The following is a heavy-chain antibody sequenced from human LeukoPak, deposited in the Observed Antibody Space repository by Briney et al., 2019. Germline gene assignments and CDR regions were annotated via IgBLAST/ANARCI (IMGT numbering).Heavy chain of an antibody. CDR2: IYYSGST. J-gene: IGHJ5*02. V-gene: IGHV4-59*12. CDR1: GGSISSYY. D-gene: IGHD3-10*01. Sequence: SETLSLTCTVSGGSISSYYWSWIRQPPGKGLEWIGYIYYSGSTNYNPSLKSRVTMSVDTSKNQFSLKLSSVTAADTAVYYCARENYYYGSGSYYIDWFDPWGQGTLVTVSS. CDR3: ARENYYYGSGSYYIDWFDP.